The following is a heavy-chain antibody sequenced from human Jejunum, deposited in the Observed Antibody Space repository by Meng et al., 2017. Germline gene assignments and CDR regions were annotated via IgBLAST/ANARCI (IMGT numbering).Heavy chain of an antibody. V-gene: IGHV5-51*01. CDR3: ARQGDGSSSWHTVDY. CDR1: GYRFSSNW. J-gene: IGHJ4*02. Sequence: KVSCKGSGYRFSSNWIAWVRQRPGKGLECRGIIYPPDSNTRYSPSFEGQVTISVDKSISTAYLQWASLKPSDTAMYYCARQGDGSSSWHTVDYWGQGTLVTVSS. CDR2: IYPPDSNT. D-gene: IGHD6-13*01.